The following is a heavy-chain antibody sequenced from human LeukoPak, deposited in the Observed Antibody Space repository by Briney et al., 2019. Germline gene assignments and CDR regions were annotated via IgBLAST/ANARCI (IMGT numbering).Heavy chain of an antibody. D-gene: IGHD3-22*01. CDR1: GFTFSSYW. J-gene: IGHJ4*02. CDR2: IKQDGSKK. V-gene: IGHV3-7*03. CDR3: ATPLDYYDSSGYHQGGD. Sequence: GGSLRLSCAASGFTFSSYWMTWVRQAPGKGLEWVANIKQDGSKKNYVDSVMGRFTISRDNAKNSLYLQMNSLRAEDTAVYYCATPLDYYDSSGYHQGGDWGQGTLVTVSS.